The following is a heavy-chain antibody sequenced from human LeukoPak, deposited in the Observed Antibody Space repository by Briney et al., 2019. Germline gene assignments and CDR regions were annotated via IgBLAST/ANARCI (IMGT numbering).Heavy chain of an antibody. V-gene: IGHV1-2*02. Sequence: GASVKVSCKASGYTFTGYYMHWVRQAPGQGLEWMGWINPNSGGTNYAQKFQGRVTMTRDTSISTAYMELSRLRSDDTAVYYCARAPPPFVRNTDRYFDSWGQGTLVTVSS. CDR2: INPNSGGT. CDR1: GYTFTGYY. D-gene: IGHD1/OR15-1a*01. CDR3: ARAPPPFVRNTDRYFDS. J-gene: IGHJ4*02.